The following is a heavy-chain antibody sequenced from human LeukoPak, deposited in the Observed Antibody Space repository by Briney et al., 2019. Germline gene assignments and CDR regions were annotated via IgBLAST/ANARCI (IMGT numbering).Heavy chain of an antibody. CDR2: INPDGTIA. CDR3: ARGCSATRCPADS. J-gene: IGHJ4*02. Sequence: GGSLRLSCAASGFTFSSYWLHWVRQAPGEGLVWVSQINPDGTIATYADSVKGRFTISRDNSKNTLYLQINSLKAEDTAVYYCARGCSATRCPADSWRQGSLVTVSS. D-gene: IGHD2-15*01. CDR1: GFTFSSYW. V-gene: IGHV3-74*01.